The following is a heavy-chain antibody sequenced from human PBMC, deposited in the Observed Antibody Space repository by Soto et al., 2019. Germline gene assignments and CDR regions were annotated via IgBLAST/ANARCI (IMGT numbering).Heavy chain of an antibody. V-gene: IGHV4-59*01. CDR3: ATGVGVRGARVYYYGMDV. D-gene: IGHD3-10*01. CDR2: IYYSGST. CDR1: GGSISSYY. Sequence: QVQLQESGPGLVKPSETLSLTCTVSGGSISSYYWSWIRQPPGKGLEWIGYIYYSGSTNYNPSLKSRVTISVDTSKNQFSLKLSSVTAADTAVYYCATGVGVRGARVYYYGMDVWGQGTTVTVSS. J-gene: IGHJ6*02.